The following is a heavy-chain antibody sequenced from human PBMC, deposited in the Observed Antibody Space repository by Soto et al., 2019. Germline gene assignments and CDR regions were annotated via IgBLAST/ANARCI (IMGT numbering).Heavy chain of an antibody. D-gene: IGHD6-19*01. CDR3: ARGTRSSGWYGWYFDL. CDR2: IWYDGSNK. CDR1: GFTFSSYG. Sequence: QVQLVESGGGVVQPGRSLRLSCAASGFTFSSYGMHWVRQAPGKGLEWAAVIWYDGSNKYDVDSVKGRFTISRDNSKNTLYLQMNSLRAEDTAVYYCARGTRSSGWYGWYFDLWGRGTLVTVSS. J-gene: IGHJ2*01. V-gene: IGHV3-33*01.